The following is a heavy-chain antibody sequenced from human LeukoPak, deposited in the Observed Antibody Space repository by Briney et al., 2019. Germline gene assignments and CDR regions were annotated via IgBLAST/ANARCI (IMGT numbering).Heavy chain of an antibody. Sequence: GGSLRLSCAASGFTFSSYEMNWVRQAPGKGLEWVSYISSSGSTIYYADSVKGRFTISRDNAKNSLCLQMNSLRAEDTAVYYCAREPRRAMGVTFFDYWGQGTLVTVSS. CDR1: GFTFSSYE. J-gene: IGHJ4*02. CDR3: AREPRRAMGVTFFDY. CDR2: ISSSGSTI. D-gene: IGHD5-18*01. V-gene: IGHV3-48*03.